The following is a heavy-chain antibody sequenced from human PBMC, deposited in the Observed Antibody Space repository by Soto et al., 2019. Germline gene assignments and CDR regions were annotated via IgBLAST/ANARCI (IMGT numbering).Heavy chain of an antibody. D-gene: IGHD6-13*01. Sequence: GGSLRLSCAASGFTFSSYAMHWVRQAPGKGLEWVAVISYDGSNKYYADSVKGRFTISRDNSKNTLYLQMNSLRAEDTAVYYCARDAERLYSSRPLWWFDPWGQGTLVTVSS. CDR3: ARDAERLYSSRPLWWFDP. CDR2: ISYDGSNK. V-gene: IGHV3-30-3*01. CDR1: GFTFSSYA. J-gene: IGHJ5*02.